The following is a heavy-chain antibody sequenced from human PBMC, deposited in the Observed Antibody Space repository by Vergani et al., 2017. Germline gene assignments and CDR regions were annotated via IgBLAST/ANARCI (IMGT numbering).Heavy chain of an antibody. D-gene: IGHD3-9*01. V-gene: IGHV1-46*03. CDR2: INPSGGHT. CDR3: ARGDCGILTGYRY. Sequence: QVQVVQSGAEVKKSGASVKVSCKTSGYTFSNYYMHWVRQAPGHGLEWMGIINPSGGHTNYAQKFQGRVTMTRDTSTSTVYMELSSLRSEDTAIYYCARGDCGILTGYRYWGQGTLVTVSA. CDR1: GYTFSNYY. J-gene: IGHJ4*02.